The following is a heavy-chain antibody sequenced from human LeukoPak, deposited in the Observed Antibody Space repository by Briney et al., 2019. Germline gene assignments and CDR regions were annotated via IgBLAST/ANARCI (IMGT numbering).Heavy chain of an antibody. CDR1: GFTFSSYG. CDR3: AKYHILWWYFDY. CDR2: ISYDGSNK. J-gene: IGHJ4*02. V-gene: IGHV3-30*18. D-gene: IGHD2-21*01. Sequence: GGSLRLSCAASGFTFSSYGMHWVRQAPGKGLGWVAAISYDGSNKYYADSVKGRFTISRDNSKNTLYLQMNSLRAEDTAVYYCAKYHILWWYFDYWGQGTLVTVSS.